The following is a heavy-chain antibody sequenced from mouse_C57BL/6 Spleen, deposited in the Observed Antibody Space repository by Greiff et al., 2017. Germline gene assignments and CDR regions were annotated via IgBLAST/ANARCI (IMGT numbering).Heavy chain of an antibody. V-gene: IGHV5-4*01. CDR2: ISDGGSYT. Sequence: EVQGVESGGGLVKPGGSLKLSCAASGFTFSSYAMSWVRQTPEKRLEWVATISDGGSYTYYPDNVKGRFTISRDTAKNNLYLQMSHLKSEDTAMYYCARVIYYDYWFAYWGQGTLVTVSA. J-gene: IGHJ3*01. CDR1: GFTFSSYA. CDR3: ARVIYYDYWFAY. D-gene: IGHD2-4*01.